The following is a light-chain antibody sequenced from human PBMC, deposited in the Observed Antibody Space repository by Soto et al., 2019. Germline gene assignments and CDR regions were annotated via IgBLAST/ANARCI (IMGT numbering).Light chain of an antibody. Sequence: DIQMTQSPSTLSASVGDRVTITCRASQSISSWLAWYQQKPGKVPKLLIYKASNLESGVPSRFSGSGSGTEFTLTISSLQPDDFATYYCHQYNTYSRTFGQGTKVEIK. CDR2: KAS. CDR3: HQYNTYSRT. V-gene: IGKV1-5*03. CDR1: QSISSW. J-gene: IGKJ1*01.